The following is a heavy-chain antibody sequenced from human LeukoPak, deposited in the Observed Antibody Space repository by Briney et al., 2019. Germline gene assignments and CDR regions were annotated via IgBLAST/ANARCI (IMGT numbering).Heavy chain of an antibody. D-gene: IGHD3-22*01. V-gene: IGHV4-4*07. CDR3: ARDYYDSSGYQSGFDY. J-gene: IGHJ4*02. CDR1: GDSISSYY. Sequence: SETLSLTCTVSGDSISSYYWSWIRQPAGKGLEWIGRIYTSGSTNYNPSLKSRVTMSVDTSKNQFSLKLSSVTAADTAVCYCARDYYDSSGYQSGFDYWGQGTLVTVSS. CDR2: IYTSGST.